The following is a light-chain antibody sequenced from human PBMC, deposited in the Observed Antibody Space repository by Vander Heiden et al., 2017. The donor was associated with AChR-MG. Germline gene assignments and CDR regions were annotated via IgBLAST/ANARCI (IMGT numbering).Light chain of an antibody. CDR2: DAS. CDR1: QVISNS. CDR3: QQYHTTPLFT. Sequence: DIQMTQSPSSLSASVGDVVTITCRASQVISNSLAWYQQRPGEAPKLLLYDASTLATGVPSRFTGSGSGADYTLTISSLQPEDFATYHCQQYHTTPLFTFGQGTRLELK. J-gene: IGKJ2*01. V-gene: IGKV1-NL1*01.